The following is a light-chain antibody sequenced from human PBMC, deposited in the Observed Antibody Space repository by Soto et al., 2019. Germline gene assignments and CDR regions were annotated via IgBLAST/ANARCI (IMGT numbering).Light chain of an antibody. CDR2: DAS. Sequence: AIQLTQSPSSLSASVGDRVTITCRASQGISSALAWYQQKPGKAPKLLIYDASSLESGVPSRFSGSGSGTDFILTISSLQPEDFATYYCQQCNSYPRFGGGTKVEIK. CDR3: QQCNSYPR. CDR1: QGISSA. J-gene: IGKJ4*01. V-gene: IGKV1-13*02.